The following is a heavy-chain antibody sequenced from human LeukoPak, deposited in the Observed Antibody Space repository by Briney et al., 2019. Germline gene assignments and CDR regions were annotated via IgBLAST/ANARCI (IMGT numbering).Heavy chain of an antibody. CDR3: ASIMITFGGVDY. CDR2: ISWNSGSI. J-gene: IGHJ4*02. CDR1: GFTFDDYA. Sequence: GRSLRLSCAASGFTFDDYAMHWVRQAPGKGLEWVSGISWNSGSIGYADSVKGRFTISRDNAKNSLYLQMNSLRAEDTAVYYCASIMITFGGVDYWGQGTLVTVSS. D-gene: IGHD3-16*01. V-gene: IGHV3-9*01.